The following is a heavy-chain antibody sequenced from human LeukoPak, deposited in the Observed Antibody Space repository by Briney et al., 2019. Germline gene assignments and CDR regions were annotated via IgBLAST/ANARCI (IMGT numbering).Heavy chain of an antibody. CDR2: IYYSGST. J-gene: IGHJ5*02. CDR1: GGSISSYC. CDR3: ARTTVTTWGWFDP. Sequence: PSETLSLTCTVSGGSISSYCWSWIRQPPGKGLEWIGYIYYSGSTNYNPSLKSRVTISVDTSKNQFSLKLSSVTAADTAVYYCARTTVTTWGWFDPWGQGTLVTVSS. D-gene: IGHD4-17*01. V-gene: IGHV4-59*01.